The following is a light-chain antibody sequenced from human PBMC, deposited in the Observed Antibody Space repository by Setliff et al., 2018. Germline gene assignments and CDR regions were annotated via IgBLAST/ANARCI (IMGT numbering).Light chain of an antibody. CDR3: ASKTGPGTYV. CDR2: DVK. J-gene: IGLJ1*01. CDR1: FGAYGSAY. Sequence: QSALAQPASVSGSPEQSITISCTGEFGAYGSAYVSWYQQHPDKAPKLIIYDVKNRPSGISHRFSGSNSANTASLTISGLQAEDEAEYFCASKTGPGTYVFGTGTKVTVL. V-gene: IGLV2-14*03.